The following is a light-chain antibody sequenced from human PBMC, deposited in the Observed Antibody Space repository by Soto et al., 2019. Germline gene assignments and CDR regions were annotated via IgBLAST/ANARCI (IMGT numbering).Light chain of an antibody. CDR3: LHYNNGPR. CDR1: QSVSSY. CDR2: GAS. J-gene: IGKJ1*01. V-gene: IGKV3-15*01. Sequence: EIVLTQAPATLSLSPGERATLSCRASQSVSSYLAWYQQKPGQAPRLLIYGASRRATGVPARFSGSGSGTEFTLTISSLQSEDFAVYYCLHYNNGPRFGQGTKVDIK.